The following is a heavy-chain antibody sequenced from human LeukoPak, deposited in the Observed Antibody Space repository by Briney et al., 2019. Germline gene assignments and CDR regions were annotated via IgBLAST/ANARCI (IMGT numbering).Heavy chain of an antibody. CDR3: ASCVVVPAAIDV. V-gene: IGHV3-30-3*01. Sequence: GGSLRLSCAASGFTFSSYAMHWVRQAPGKGLEWVAVISYDGSNKYYADSVKGRFTISRDNSKNTLYLQMNSLRAEDTAVYYCASCVVVPAAIDVWGKGTTVTVSS. D-gene: IGHD2-2*01. J-gene: IGHJ6*04. CDR2: ISYDGSNK. CDR1: GFTFSSYA.